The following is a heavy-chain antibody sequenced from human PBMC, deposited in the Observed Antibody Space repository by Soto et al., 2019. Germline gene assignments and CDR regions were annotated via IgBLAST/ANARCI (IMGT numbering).Heavy chain of an antibody. CDR2: IYYSGST. CDR3: ARRWGDYFDY. D-gene: IGHD3-16*01. V-gene: IGHV4-59*08. J-gene: IGHJ4*02. Sequence: PSETQSLTCTVSGGSISSYYWSWIRQPPGKGLEWIGYIYYSGSTNYNPSLKSRVTISVDTSKNQFSLKLSSVTAADTAVYYCARRWGDYFDYWGQGTLVTVSS. CDR1: GGSISSYY.